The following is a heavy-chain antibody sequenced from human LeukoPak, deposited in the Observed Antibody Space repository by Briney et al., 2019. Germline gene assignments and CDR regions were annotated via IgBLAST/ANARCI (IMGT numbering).Heavy chain of an antibody. V-gene: IGHV7-4-1*02. D-gene: IGHD3-22*01. CDR3: ARAAPRGRYYYDSSGYYTPGAFDI. CDR1: GYTFTSYA. Sequence: ASVKVSCKASGYTFTSYAMNWVRQAPGQGLEWMGWINTNTGNPTYAQGFTGRFVFSLDTSVSTAYLQISSLKAEDTAVYYCARAAPRGRYYYDSSGYYTPGAFDIWGQGTMVTVSS. CDR2: INTNTGNP. J-gene: IGHJ3*02.